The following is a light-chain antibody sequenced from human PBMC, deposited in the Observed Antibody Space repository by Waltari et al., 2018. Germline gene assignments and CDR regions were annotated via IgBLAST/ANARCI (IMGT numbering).Light chain of an antibody. Sequence: DIQMTQSPSSLTASVGHRVTITCRASQGISSYLNWYQQKPGKAPKLLIYAATSLQSGVPSRFSGSGSGTDFTLTISSLQPEDFATYYCQQSYSTPRGTFGGGTKVEIK. CDR1: QGISSY. J-gene: IGKJ4*01. CDR3: QQSYSTPRGT. CDR2: AAT. V-gene: IGKV1-39*01.